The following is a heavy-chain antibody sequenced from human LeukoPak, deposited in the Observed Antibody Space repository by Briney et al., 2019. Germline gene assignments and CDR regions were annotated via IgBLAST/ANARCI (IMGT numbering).Heavy chain of an antibody. CDR1: GFTFDDYA. Sequence: GRSLRLSCAASGFTFDDYAMHWVRQAPGKGLEWVSGISWNSGSIGYADSVKGRFTISRDNAKNSLYLQMNSLRAEDTALYYCAKDKIRYSSSWIDYWGQGTLVTVSS. J-gene: IGHJ4*02. CDR3: AKDKIRYSSSWIDY. D-gene: IGHD6-13*01. V-gene: IGHV3-9*01. CDR2: ISWNSGSI.